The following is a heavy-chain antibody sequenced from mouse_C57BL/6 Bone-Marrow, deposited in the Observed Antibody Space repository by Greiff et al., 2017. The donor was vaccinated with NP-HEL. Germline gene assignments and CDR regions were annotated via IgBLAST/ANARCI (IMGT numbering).Heavy chain of an antibody. J-gene: IGHJ2*01. CDR1: YTFSRRVH. Sequence: QVQLQQSGPELARPWASVKISCQAFYTFSRRVHFAIRDTNYWMQWVKQRPGQGLEWIGAIYPGYGDTSYNPKFKGSATFTADKSCRTAYMQRTSLTSEDSAVYYCAGGGVYGNYGFDYWGQGTTLTVSA. D-gene: IGHD2-1*01. V-gene: IGHV1-87*01. CDR3: SEDSAVYYCAGGGVYGNYGFDY. CDR2: GQGLEWIG.